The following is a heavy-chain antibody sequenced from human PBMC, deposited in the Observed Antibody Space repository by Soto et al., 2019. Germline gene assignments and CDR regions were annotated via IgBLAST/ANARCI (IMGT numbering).Heavy chain of an antibody. CDR2: IYPGDSDT. CDR1: GYSFTSYW. D-gene: IGHD6-13*01. CDR3: ARARRESLSAAASDY. V-gene: IGHV5-51*01. J-gene: IGHJ4*02. Sequence: PGESLKISCKGSGYSFTSYWIGWVRQMPGKGLEWMGIIYPGDSDTRYSPSFQGQVTISADKSISTAYLQWSSLQASDTAMYYCARARRESLSAAASDYWGQGTLVTVSS.